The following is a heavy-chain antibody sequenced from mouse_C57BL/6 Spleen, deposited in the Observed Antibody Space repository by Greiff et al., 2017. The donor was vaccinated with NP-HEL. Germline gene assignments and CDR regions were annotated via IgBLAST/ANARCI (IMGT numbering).Heavy chain of an antibody. CDR1: GYSITSGYY. D-gene: IGHD2-5*01. CDR2: ISYGGTN. Sequence: DVQLQESGPGLVKPSQSLSLTCSVTGYSITSGYYWNWIRQFPGNKLEWMGYISYGGTNNYNPSLKNRISITRDTSKNQFFLKLNSVTTEDTATYYCAKYSNSLDYWGQGTTLTVSS. V-gene: IGHV3-6*01. CDR3: AKYSNSLDY. J-gene: IGHJ2*01.